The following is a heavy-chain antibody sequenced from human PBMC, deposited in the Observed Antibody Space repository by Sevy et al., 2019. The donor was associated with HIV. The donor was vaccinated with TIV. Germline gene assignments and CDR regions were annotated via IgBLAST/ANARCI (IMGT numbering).Heavy chain of an antibody. CDR1: GFTVSGNY. Sequence: GGSLRLSCEASGFTVSGNYMAWVRLAPGKGLEWVSLIDSGGSTYYAASVNGRFTISRDNAKNTLYLQMNPLRAEDTAVYFCARDRYYDASGYYYYYYGMDVWGQGTTVTVSS. CDR3: ARDRYYDASGYYYYYYGMDV. CDR2: IDSGGST. V-gene: IGHV3-66*01. J-gene: IGHJ6*02. D-gene: IGHD3-22*01.